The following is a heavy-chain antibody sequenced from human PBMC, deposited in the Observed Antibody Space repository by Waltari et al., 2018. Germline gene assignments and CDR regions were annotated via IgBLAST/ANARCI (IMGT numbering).Heavy chain of an antibody. V-gene: IGHV1-69*13. Sequence: QVQLVQSGAEVKKPGSSVKVSCKASGGTFSSYAISWVRQAPGQGLEWMGRIIPIFGTANYAQKFQGRVTITADKSTSTAYMELSSLRSEDTAVYYCARGQSIVATMLLDWFDPWGQGTLVTVSS. J-gene: IGHJ5*02. CDR1: GGTFSSYA. CDR2: IIPIFGTA. D-gene: IGHD5-12*01. CDR3: ARGQSIVATMLLDWFDP.